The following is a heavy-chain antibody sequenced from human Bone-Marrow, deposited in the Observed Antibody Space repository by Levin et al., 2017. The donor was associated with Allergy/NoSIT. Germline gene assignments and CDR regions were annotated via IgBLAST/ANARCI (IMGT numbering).Heavy chain of an antibody. CDR1: GYTFTDYY. CDR2: INPNSGGT. V-gene: IGHV1-2*06. CDR3: ARGSGQPRPKQRTVAYWFFER. D-gene: IGHD4-23*01. J-gene: IGHJ2*01. Sequence: GESLKISCKASGYTFTDYYLHWVRQAPGQGLEWMGRINPNSGGTNYPQKFQGRVTMTRDTSIGTVYMELSRLKSDDTAFYYCARGSGQPRPKQRTVAYWFFERWGRGTLVSVSS.